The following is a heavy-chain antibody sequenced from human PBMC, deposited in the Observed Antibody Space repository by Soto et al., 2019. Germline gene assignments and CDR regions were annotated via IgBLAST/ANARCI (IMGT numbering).Heavy chain of an antibody. CDR3: ARHGERTIRSLNWFDR. CDR1: GGSISSSNYF. J-gene: IGHJ5*02. CDR2: MYYSGST. V-gene: IGHV4-39*01. D-gene: IGHD4-17*01. Sequence: QLQLQESGPGLVKPSETLSLTCTVSGGSISSSNYFWGWIRQPPGKGLEWIGSMYYSGSTYYNPSLKSRVTISVDTSKNQFSLKLSSVTAADTAMYYCARHGERTIRSLNWFDRWGQGTRVTVSS.